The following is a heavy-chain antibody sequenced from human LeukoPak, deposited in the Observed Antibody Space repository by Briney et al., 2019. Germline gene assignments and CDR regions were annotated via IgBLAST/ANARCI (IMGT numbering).Heavy chain of an antibody. CDR1: GGSISNYY. CDR2: MFYTGST. D-gene: IGHD5-18*01. J-gene: IGHJ4*02. Sequence: SETLSLTCTVSGGSISNYYWSWIRQPPGKALEWIGYMFYTGSTNYNPSLKSRVTISVDTSKNQFSLKLSSVTAADTAVYYCARRTDTRGYRRFDYWGQGTLVTVSS. V-gene: IGHV4-59*12. CDR3: ARRTDTRGYRRFDY.